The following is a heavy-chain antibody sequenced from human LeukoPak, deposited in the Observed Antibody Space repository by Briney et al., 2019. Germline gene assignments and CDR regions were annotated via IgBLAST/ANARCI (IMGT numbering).Heavy chain of an antibody. CDR2: ISAYNGNT. D-gene: IGHD1-26*01. Sequence: ASVKVSCKASGYTFTSYGISWVRQAPGQRLEWMGWISAYNGNTNYAQKLQGRVTMTTDTSTSTAYMELRSLRSDDTAVYYCAREVVPYSGKRRGDAFDIWGQGTMVTVSS. V-gene: IGHV1-18*01. CDR3: AREVVPYSGKRRGDAFDI. J-gene: IGHJ3*02. CDR1: GYTFTSYG.